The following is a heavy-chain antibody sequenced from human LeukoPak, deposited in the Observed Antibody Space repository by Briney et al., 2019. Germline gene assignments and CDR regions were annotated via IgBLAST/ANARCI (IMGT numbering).Heavy chain of an antibody. V-gene: IGHV1-2*02. J-gene: IGHJ4*02. D-gene: IGHD1-20*01. CDR3: ARDNWNDRPFDY. Sequence: ASVKVSCKASGYTFTGYYIHWVRQAPGQGLEWMGCINPNSGGTNYAQKFQGRVTMTRDTSISTAYMELSRLRSDDTAVYYCARDNWNDRPFDYWGQGTLVTVSS. CDR1: GYTFTGYY. CDR2: INPNSGGT.